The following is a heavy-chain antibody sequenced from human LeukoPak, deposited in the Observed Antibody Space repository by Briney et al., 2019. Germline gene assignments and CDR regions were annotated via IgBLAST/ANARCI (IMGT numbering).Heavy chain of an antibody. CDR1: GFTFSSYE. CDR2: ITDNGRKT. V-gene: IGHV3-48*03. J-gene: IGHJ4*02. D-gene: IGHD4-17*01. CDR3: ARVSPNTVTTLQYFDY. Sequence: GGSLRLSCAASGFTFSSYEMNWVRQAPGKGLEWVSYITDNGRKTYYADSVKGRFTISRDNAKNSLYLQMNSLRAEDTAVYYCARVSPNTVTTLQYFDYWGQGTLVTVSS.